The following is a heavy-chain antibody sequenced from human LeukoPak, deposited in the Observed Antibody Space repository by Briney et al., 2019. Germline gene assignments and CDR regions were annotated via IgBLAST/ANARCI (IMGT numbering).Heavy chain of an antibody. CDR1: GYTFTGYY. Sequence: GASVKVSCKASGYTFTGYYMHWVRQAPGQGLEWMGRINPNSGGTNYAQKFQGRVTMTRDTSISTAYMELSRLRSDDTAVYYCARVWIAAGRPDDYYYSYMDVWGKGTTVTVSS. V-gene: IGHV1-2*06. J-gene: IGHJ6*03. CDR2: INPNSGGT. D-gene: IGHD6-6*01. CDR3: ARVWIAAGRPDDYYYSYMDV.